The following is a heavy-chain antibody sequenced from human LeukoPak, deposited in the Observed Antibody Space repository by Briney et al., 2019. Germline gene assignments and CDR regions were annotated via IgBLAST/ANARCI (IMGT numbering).Heavy chain of an antibody. CDR3: VRTFLVERGTPYRHFDF. Sequence: GGSLTLPCAASGYSLSYYQMHWVRRAPGKGLVWVSHIKNDGSSTSYAEIVKGRFTISRDNANNALYLHMNSLRAEDTAVYYCVRTFLVERGTPYRHFDFWGQGTLVIVSA. CDR2: IKNDGSST. V-gene: IGHV3-74*01. D-gene: IGHD2/OR15-2a*01. CDR1: GYSLSYYQ. J-gene: IGHJ4*02.